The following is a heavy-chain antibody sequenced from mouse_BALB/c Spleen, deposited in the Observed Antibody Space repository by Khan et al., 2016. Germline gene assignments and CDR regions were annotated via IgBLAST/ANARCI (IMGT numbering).Heavy chain of an antibody. D-gene: IGHD1-1*01. Sequence: EVQLQESGGDLVKPGGSLKLSCAASGFTFSSYAMSWVRQSPEKRLEWVAEISSGGSYIYYPDTVTGRFTISRDNAKNTLYLEMSSVRSEDTAMYFCARDPHYYGSIYLYFDVWGAGTTVTVSS. CDR3: ARDPHYYGSIYLYFDV. CDR2: ISSGGSYI. J-gene: IGHJ1*01. V-gene: IGHV5-9-4*01. CDR1: GFTFSSYA.